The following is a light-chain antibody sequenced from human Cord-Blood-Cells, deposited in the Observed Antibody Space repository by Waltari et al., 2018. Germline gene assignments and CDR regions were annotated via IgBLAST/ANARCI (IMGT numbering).Light chain of an antibody. V-gene: IGKV1-6*01. CDR1: QGIRND. J-gene: IGKJ4*01. Sequence: AIQMTQSPSSLSASVGDSVTITCRASQGIRNDLGWYQQKPGKAPKLLIYAASSLQSGVPARFSGSGSGTDFTLTISSLQPEDFATYYCLQDYNYPLTFGGGTKVEIK. CDR3: LQDYNYPLT. CDR2: AAS.